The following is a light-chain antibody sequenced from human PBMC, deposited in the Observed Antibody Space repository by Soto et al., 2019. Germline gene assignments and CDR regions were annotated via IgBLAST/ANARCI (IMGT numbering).Light chain of an antibody. J-gene: IGLJ1*01. CDR3: SSYTSSSTLVV. CDR1: SSDVGGYNY. V-gene: IGLV2-14*01. Sequence: QSALTQPASVSGSPGQSITISCTGTSSDVGGYNYVSWYQQHPGKAPKLMIYDVSNRPSGVSNRFSGSKSGNTASLTISGLQAEDEADYSCSSYTSSSTLVVFGTGTKVTVL. CDR2: DVS.